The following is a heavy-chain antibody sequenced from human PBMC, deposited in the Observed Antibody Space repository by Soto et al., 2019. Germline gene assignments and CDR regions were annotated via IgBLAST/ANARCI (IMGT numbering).Heavy chain of an antibody. CDR1: GFSLSTGAVG. J-gene: IGHJ4*02. V-gene: IGHV2-5*01. CDR3: AHGRSVGSTYYFEY. CDR2: VYYNDDI. D-gene: IGHD2-2*03. Sequence: QITLKESGPTLVKPTQTLTLTCTFSGFSLSTGAVGVGWIRQPPGEALEWLALVYYNDDIRYSPSLKDRLTITKDTSKNQVVLTLTNMDLVVTATYFCAHGRSVGSTYYFEYWGQGTLVTVSS.